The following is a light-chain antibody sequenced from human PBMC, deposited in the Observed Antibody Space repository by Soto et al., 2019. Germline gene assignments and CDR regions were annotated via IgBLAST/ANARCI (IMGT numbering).Light chain of an antibody. CDR1: QSVSTN. CDR3: QQRNTWPIT. J-gene: IGKJ5*01. V-gene: IGKV3-11*01. CDR2: GAS. Sequence: EIVLTQSPGTLSLSPGERATLSCRASQSVSTNLAWYQQKPGQAPRLLIHGASIRATGTPARFSGSGSGTDFTLTISSLEAEDFGIYYCQQRNTWPITFGQGTRLEI.